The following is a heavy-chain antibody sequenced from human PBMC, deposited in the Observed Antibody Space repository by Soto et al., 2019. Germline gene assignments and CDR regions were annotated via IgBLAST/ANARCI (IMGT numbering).Heavy chain of an antibody. V-gene: IGHV1-18*01. J-gene: IGHJ4*02. Sequence: ASVKVSCKASGYSFASYGISWVRQAPGQGLEWMGWISAYNGNTNYAQKLQGRVTMTTDTSTSTAYMEVRSLRSDDTAVYYCAKGLAAAIYDNWGQGTLVTVSS. CDR1: GYSFASYG. D-gene: IGHD6-13*01. CDR3: AKGLAAAIYDN. CDR2: ISAYNGNT.